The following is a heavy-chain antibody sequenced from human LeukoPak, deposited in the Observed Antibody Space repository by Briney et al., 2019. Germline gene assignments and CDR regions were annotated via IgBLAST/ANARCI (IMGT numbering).Heavy chain of an antibody. CDR3: ARVRFLEWLSPFDY. V-gene: IGHV1-18*01. D-gene: IGHD3-3*01. CDR2: ISAYNGNT. J-gene: IGHJ4*02. CDR1: GYTFINYT. Sequence: ASVKVSCKASGYTFINYTISWVRQAPGQGLEWMGWISAYNGNTNYPQKLQGRVTMTTDSSTSTAYMELRSLRSDDTAIYYCARVRFLEWLSPFDYWGQGTLVTVSS.